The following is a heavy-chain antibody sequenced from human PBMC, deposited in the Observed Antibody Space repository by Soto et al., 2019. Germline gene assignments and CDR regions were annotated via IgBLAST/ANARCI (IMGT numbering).Heavy chain of an antibody. J-gene: IGHJ5*02. CDR3: ARGQRFSDWFDP. Sequence: SETLSLTCTVSGGSMSSYYWTWIRQPAGKGLEWIGRVYSSGGTHYKPSLKSRVTISIDTSKNQFSLRLLSVTDADTAVYFCARGQRFSDWFDPWGQGTLVTVSS. CDR1: GGSMSSYY. CDR2: VYSSGGT. D-gene: IGHD3-3*01. V-gene: IGHV4-4*07.